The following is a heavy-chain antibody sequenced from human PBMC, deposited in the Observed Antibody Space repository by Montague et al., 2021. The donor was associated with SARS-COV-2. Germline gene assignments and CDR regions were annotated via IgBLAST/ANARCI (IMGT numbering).Heavy chain of an antibody. J-gene: IGHJ4*02. CDR2: TYYRSKWYT. CDR1: GDSVSSNSAA. D-gene: IGHD1-1*01. Sequence: CAISGDSVSSNSAAWNWIRQSPSGGLEWLGRTYYRSKWYTDHALSVKTRITITPDTSNNQFSLHLNSVTPGDTAVDYCAREGTVPGPRGIDSDDWGQGTPVTVSS. CDR3: AREGTVPGPRGIDSDD. V-gene: IGHV6-1*01.